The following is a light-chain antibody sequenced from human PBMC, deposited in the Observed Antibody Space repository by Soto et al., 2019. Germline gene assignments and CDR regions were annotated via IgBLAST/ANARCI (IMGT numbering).Light chain of an antibody. Sequence: DIQMTQSPSTLSASVGDRVTITCRASQNINSWLAWYQQKPGKAPKLLIYKASSLESGLPSRFSGSGSGTKVTLTLSSLQPDDFAAYGCQQYEIYPITFGQGTRLEMK. CDR3: QQYEIYPIT. CDR2: KAS. CDR1: QNINSW. J-gene: IGKJ5*01. V-gene: IGKV1-5*03.